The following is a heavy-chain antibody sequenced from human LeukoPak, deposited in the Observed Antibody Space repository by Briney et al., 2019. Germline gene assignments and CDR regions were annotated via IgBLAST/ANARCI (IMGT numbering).Heavy chain of an antibody. Sequence: PGGSLRLSCATSGXTFTDFPMNWVRQAPGKGLEWVSNISTRTEGANNAIYADSVKGRVTCSRDDAKNTLYLHMHSLRDDDTAVYYCARDQQYAFDYWGQGILVTVSS. CDR1: GXTFTDFP. D-gene: IGHD1/OR15-1a*01. CDR2: ISTRTEGANNA. V-gene: IGHV3-48*02. J-gene: IGHJ4*02. CDR3: ARDQQYAFDY.